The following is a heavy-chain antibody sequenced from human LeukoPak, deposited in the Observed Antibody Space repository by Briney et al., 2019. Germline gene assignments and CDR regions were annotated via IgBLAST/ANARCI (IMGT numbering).Heavy chain of an antibody. J-gene: IGHJ3*02. CDR1: GFTFSSYE. CDR2: ISSSGSTI. D-gene: IGHD3-22*01. CDR3: ARDPYYYDSSGYYSKSDAFDI. V-gene: IGHV3-48*03. Sequence: GGSLRLSCAASGFTFSSYEMNWVRQAPGKGLEWVSYISSSGSTIYYADSVKGRFTISRDNAKNTLYLQMNSLRAEDTAVYYCARDPYYYDSSGYYSKSDAFDIWGQGTMVTVSS.